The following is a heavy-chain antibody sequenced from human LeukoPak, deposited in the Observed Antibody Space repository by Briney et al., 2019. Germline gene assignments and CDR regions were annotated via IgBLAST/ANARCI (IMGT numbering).Heavy chain of an antibody. CDR2: ISWNSGSI. D-gene: IGHD3-22*01. Sequence: GGSLRLSCAASGFTFDDYAMHWVRQAPGKGLEWVSGISWNSGSIGYADSVKGRFTISRDNSKNTLYLQMNSLRAEDTAVYYCARGLYYYDSSGYLYYWGQGTLVTVSS. CDR3: ARGLYYYDSSGYLYY. CDR1: GFTFDDYA. J-gene: IGHJ4*02. V-gene: IGHV3-9*01.